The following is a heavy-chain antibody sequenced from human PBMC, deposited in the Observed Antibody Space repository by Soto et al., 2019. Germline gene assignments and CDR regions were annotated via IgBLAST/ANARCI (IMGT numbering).Heavy chain of an antibody. D-gene: IGHD6-6*01. CDR1: GYTFTSYG. J-gene: IGHJ5*02. CDR2: ISAYNGNT. CDR3: ARDGSSEWWFDP. V-gene: IGHV1-18*01. Sequence: ASVKVSCTASGYTFTSYGISWVRQAPGQGLEWMGWISAYNGNTNYAQKLQGRVTMTTDTSTSTAYMELRSLRSDDTAVYYCARDGSSEWWFDPWGQGALVTVSS.